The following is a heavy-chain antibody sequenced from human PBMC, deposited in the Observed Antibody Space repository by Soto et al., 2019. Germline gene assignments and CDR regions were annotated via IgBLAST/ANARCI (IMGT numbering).Heavy chain of an antibody. J-gene: IGHJ4*02. CDR2: ISAYNGDT. CDR3: ARDPSNSSGYYQFFDF. V-gene: IGHV1-18*01. D-gene: IGHD3-22*01. Sequence: ASVKVSCKASGYTFTSYAMHWVRQAPGQRLEWMGWISAYNGDTKYAQKLQGRVTMTTDTSTSTAYMELRSLRSDDTAVYYCARDPSNSSGYYQFFDFWGQGTLVTVSS. CDR1: GYTFTSYA.